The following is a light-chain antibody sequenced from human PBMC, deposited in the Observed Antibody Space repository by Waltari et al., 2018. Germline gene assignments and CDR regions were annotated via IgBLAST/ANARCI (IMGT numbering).Light chain of an antibody. CDR1: SSDVGGSKY. CDR3: CSYAGGDTVV. Sequence: QSALTQPRSVSGSPGQSVTISCPGTSSDVGGSKYVSWYQQHPGKAPKLMISDVTERPSGVPDRFSGSKSGNTASLTISGLQAEDEGDYYCCSYAGGDTVVFGGGTKLTVL. J-gene: IGLJ2*01. V-gene: IGLV2-11*01. CDR2: DVT.